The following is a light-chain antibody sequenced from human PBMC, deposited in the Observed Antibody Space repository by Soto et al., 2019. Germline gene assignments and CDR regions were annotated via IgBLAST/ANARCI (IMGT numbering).Light chain of an antibody. Sequence: QSALAQPASVSGSPGQSITISCTGTRSDVGGYTLVSWFQQYPGKAPQLMIYEDNKRPSGVSDRFSGSKSGNTATLTISGLQAEDEADYYCCSYAGSSSVLFGGGTKLTVL. CDR2: EDN. J-gene: IGLJ2*01. CDR3: CSYAGSSSVL. CDR1: RSDVGGYTL. V-gene: IGLV2-23*01.